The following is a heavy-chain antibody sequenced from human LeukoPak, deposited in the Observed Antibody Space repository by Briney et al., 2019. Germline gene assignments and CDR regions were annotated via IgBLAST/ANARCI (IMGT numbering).Heavy chain of an antibody. CDR1: GGSISSYY. CDR2: IYYSGST. J-gene: IGHJ5*02. Sequence: SETLSLTCTVSGGSISSYYWSWIRQPPGGGLEWIGYIYYSGSTNYNPSLKSRVTISVHTSKNQFSLKLSSVTAADTAVYYCARHAGQPLLYWFDPWGQGTLVTVSS. CDR3: ARHAGQPLLYWFDP. V-gene: IGHV4-59*08. D-gene: IGHD2-21*02.